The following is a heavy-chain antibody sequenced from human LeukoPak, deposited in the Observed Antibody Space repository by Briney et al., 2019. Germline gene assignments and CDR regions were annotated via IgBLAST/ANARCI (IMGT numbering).Heavy chain of an antibody. J-gene: IGHJ3*02. D-gene: IGHD2-2*01. V-gene: IGHV3-23*01. Sequence: GGSLRLSCAASGFTFSNVWMSWVRQAPGKGLEWVSAISGSGGSTYYADSVKGRFTISRDNSKNTLYLQMNSLRAEDTAVYYCARGAPKRSQLLDAFDIWGQGTMVTVSS. CDR2: ISGSGGST. CDR1: GFTFSNVW. CDR3: ARGAPKRSQLLDAFDI.